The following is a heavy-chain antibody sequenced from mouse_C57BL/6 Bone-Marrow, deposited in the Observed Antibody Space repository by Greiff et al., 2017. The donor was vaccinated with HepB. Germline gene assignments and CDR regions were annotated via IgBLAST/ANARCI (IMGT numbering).Heavy chain of an antibody. Sequence: QVQLKQPGAELVKPGASVKMSCKASGYTFTSYWITWVKQRPGQGLEWIGDIYPGSGSTNYNEKFKSKATLTVDTSSSTAYMQLSSLTSEDSAVYYCASGGLRLPYFDYWGQGTTLTVSS. D-gene: IGHD3-2*02. V-gene: IGHV1-55*01. CDR1: GYTFTSYW. J-gene: IGHJ2*01. CDR3: ASGGLRLPYFDY. CDR2: IYPGSGST.